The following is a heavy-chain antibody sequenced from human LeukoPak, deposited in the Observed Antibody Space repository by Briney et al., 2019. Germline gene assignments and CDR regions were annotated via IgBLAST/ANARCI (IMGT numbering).Heavy chain of an antibody. CDR2: ISSSSSYI. CDR1: GFTFSSYS. J-gene: IGHJ4*02. Sequence: PGGSLRLSCAASGFTFSSYSMNWVRQAPGKGLEWVSSISSSSSYIYYADSVKGRFTISRDNAKNSLYLQMNSLRAEDTAVYYCASWPWVATPFDYWGQGTLVTVSS. CDR3: ASWPWVATPFDY. V-gene: IGHV3-21*01. D-gene: IGHD5-12*01.